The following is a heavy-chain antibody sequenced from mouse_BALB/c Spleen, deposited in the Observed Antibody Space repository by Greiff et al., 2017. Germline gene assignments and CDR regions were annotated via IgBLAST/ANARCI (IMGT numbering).Heavy chain of an antibody. CDR2: IYPGDGDT. Sequence: QVQLQQSGAELARPGASVKLSCKASGYTFTSYWMQWVKQRPGQGLEWIGAIYPGDGDTRYTQKFKGKATLTADKSSSTAYMQLSSLASEDSAVYNCAREGVYYYGKEDDRGQGTTLTVSS. CDR3: AREGVYYYGKEDD. V-gene: IGHV1-87*01. CDR1: GYTFTSYW. J-gene: IGHJ2*01. D-gene: IGHD1-1*01.